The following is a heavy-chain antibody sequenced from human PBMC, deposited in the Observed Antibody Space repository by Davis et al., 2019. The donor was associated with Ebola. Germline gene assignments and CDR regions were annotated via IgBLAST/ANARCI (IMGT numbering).Heavy chain of an antibody. CDR3: ECGSCYYNGMDV. CDR2: IWYDGSNN. CDR1: GFIFSSYG. D-gene: IGHD2-15*01. V-gene: IGHV3-33*01. J-gene: IGHJ6*04. Sequence: SLMISCASSGFIFSSYGMYWVRQAPGKGLEWVAVIWYDGSNNYYADFVKGRFTISRDNSKNTLYLQMNSLRTEEAAVYYCECGSCYYNGMDVWGKGTTVTVSS.